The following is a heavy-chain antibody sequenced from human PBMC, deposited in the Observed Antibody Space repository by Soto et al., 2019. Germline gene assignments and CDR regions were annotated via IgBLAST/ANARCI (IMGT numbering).Heavy chain of an antibody. Sequence: SETRSLTCTVSGGSVSTTSSYWSWIRQPPGKGLEWIGYIHYSGSTNYNPSLKSRVTISVDTSKNQFSLKLSSVTAADTAVYYCARAWEHLCFDYCGQGTLVTVSS. V-gene: IGHV4-61*01. CDR3: ARAWEHLCFDY. J-gene: IGHJ4*02. CDR1: GGSVSTTSSY. D-gene: IGHD1-26*01. CDR2: IHYSGST.